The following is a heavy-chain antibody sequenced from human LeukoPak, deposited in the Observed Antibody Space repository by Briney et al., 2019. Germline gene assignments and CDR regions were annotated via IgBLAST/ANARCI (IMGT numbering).Heavy chain of an antibody. D-gene: IGHD4-17*01. V-gene: IGHV3-7*01. CDR1: GFTLRSYW. CDR2: INQDGSER. Sequence: GGSLRLSCAASGFTLRSYWMSWVRQAPGKGLEWVANINQDGSERYYVDSMKGRFTISRDNAKNSLYLHMSSLRADDTAVYYCARDYGDENWGQGTLVTVSS. J-gene: IGHJ4*02. CDR3: ARDYGDEN.